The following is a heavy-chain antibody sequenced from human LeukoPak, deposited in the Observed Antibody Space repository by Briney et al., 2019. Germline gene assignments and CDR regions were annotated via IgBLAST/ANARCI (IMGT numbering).Heavy chain of an antibody. CDR3: ARGGVGSFDY. D-gene: IGHD1-26*01. Sequence: GGSLRLSCAASGFTFSNYWMHWVRQAPGKGLMWVSHINNDGGTTSYADSVKGRFTISRDNAKNTVYLQMNSLRAEDTAVYYCARGGVGSFDYWGQGALVTVSS. CDR1: GFTFSNYW. CDR2: INNDGGTT. J-gene: IGHJ4*02. V-gene: IGHV3-74*01.